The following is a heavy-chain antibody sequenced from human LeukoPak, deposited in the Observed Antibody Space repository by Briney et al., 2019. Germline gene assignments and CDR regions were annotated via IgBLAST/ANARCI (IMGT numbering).Heavy chain of an antibody. J-gene: IGHJ5*02. CDR1: GGSISSDDNY. D-gene: IGHD3-22*01. V-gene: IGHV4-61*08. Sequence: SETLSLTCTVSGGSISSDDNYWSWIRQPPGKGLEWIGYIYDSGSTNYNPSLKSRLTISLDTSKNQFSLKLSSVTAADTAVYYCARSVVRGGPDSSLRWFDPWGQGTLVTVSS. CDR2: IYDSGST. CDR3: ARSVVRGGPDSSLRWFDP.